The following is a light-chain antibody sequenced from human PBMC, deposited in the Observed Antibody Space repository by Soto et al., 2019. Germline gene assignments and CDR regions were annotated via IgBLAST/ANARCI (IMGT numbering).Light chain of an antibody. CDR3: KKYGGSPRT. CDR2: GAS. CDR1: QSVDIN. V-gene: IGKV3-20*01. Sequence: EIVLPQSPATLSVSPGASLTLSGRASQSVDINLAWYQQKPGQANRLLIYGASTRATGIPARFSGSGSETDFTLTISRLEPEEFAVYYCKKYGGSPRTVGQGNKVDIK. J-gene: IGKJ1*01.